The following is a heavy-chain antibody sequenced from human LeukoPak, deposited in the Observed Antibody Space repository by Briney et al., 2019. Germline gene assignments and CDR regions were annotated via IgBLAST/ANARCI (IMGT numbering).Heavy chain of an antibody. J-gene: IGHJ5*02. CDR1: GGSTSGYY. CDR3: ARGPTVSTGGWLDP. CDR2: ISSSGSP. Sequence: SSETLSLTCSVSGGSTSGYYWSWIRQPAGQGLEWIGRISSSGSPNYNPSLKSRVTMSVDTFKNQFSLKLGSVTAADTAVYYCARGPTVSTGGWLDPWGQGTLVTVSS. D-gene: IGHD4-17*01. V-gene: IGHV4-4*07.